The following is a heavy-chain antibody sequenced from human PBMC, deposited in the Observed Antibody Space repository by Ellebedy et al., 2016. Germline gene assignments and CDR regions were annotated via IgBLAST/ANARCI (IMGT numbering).Heavy chain of an antibody. V-gene: IGHV4-30-4*02. CDR3: ARGAWSYDILTGYYFDY. J-gene: IGHJ4*02. D-gene: IGHD3-9*01. CDR1: GGSISSGDYY. CDR2: IYYSGST. Sequence: SETLSLTXTVSGGSISSGDYYWSWIRQPPGKGLEWIGYIYYSGSTYYNPSLKSRVTISVDTSKNQFSLKLSSVTAADTAVYYCARGAWSYDILTGYYFDYWGQGTLVTVSS.